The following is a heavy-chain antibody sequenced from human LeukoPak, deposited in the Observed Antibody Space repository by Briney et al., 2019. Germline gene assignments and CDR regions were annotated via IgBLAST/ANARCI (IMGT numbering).Heavy chain of an antibody. J-gene: IGHJ4*02. CDR2: IIPIFGTA. CDR3: ASDATSGSYIFDY. V-gene: IGHV1-69*13. D-gene: IGHD3-10*01. CDR1: GGTFSSYA. Sequence: SVKVSCKASGGTFSSYAISWVRQAPGQGLEWMGGIIPIFGTANYAQKFQGRVTITADESTSTAYMELSSLRSEDTAVYYCASDATSGSYIFDYWGQGTLVTVSS.